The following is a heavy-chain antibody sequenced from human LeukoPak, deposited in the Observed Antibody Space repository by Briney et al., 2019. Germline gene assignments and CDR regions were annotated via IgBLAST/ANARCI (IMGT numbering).Heavy chain of an antibody. CDR3: ARDRAANQDWVEFDP. J-gene: IGHJ5*02. CDR2: IRDSGEA. D-gene: IGHD3/OR15-3a*01. V-gene: IGHV3-66*03. Sequence: PGGSLRLSCAVSGFRVSEYYMSWVRQAPGKGLEWVGLIRDSGEAFYADFARGRFAISRDESENTLYLQMNSLRVEDTAVYFCARDRAANQDWVEFDPWGQGTPVIVSS. CDR1: GFRVSEYY.